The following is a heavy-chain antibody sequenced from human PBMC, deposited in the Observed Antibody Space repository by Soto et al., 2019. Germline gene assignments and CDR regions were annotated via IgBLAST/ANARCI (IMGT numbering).Heavy chain of an antibody. CDR2: INPNSGAT. Sequence: QVQLVQSGAEVKKPGASVKVSCKASGYTFTGHNINWVRQAPGQGLEWMGWINPNSGATNYAQKFQDRVTMTRDTSVSTVYMELGRLRSDDTAVYYCARVASTWGSNAFDIWGQGTMVTVSS. D-gene: IGHD7-27*01. J-gene: IGHJ3*02. CDR1: GYTFTGHN. V-gene: IGHV1-2*02. CDR3: ARVASTWGSNAFDI.